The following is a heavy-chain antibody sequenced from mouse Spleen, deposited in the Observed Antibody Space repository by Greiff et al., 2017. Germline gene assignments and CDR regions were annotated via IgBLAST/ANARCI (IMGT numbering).Heavy chain of an antibody. CDR1: GFSLTSYG. V-gene: IGHV2-2*01. D-gene: IGHD4-1*01. CDR3: ARNRPGTDFDY. CDR2: IWSGGST. Sequence: VKLMESGPGLVQPSQSLSITCTVSGFSLTSYGVHWVRQSPGKGLEWLGVIWSGGSTDYNAAFISRLSISKDNSKSKVFFKMNSLQADDTAIYYCARNRPGTDFDYWGQGTTLTVSS. J-gene: IGHJ2*01.